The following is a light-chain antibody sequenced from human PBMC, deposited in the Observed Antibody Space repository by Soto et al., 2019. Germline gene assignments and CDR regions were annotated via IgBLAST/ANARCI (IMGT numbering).Light chain of an antibody. V-gene: IGKV3-15*01. CDR2: GAS. Sequence: ERVITQSPSTLSVSPGERSTLSCMASQSVGSNLAWYQQKPGQAPRLLIFGASSRATGVPARFSGSGSGTEFTLTINSLQSEDFAVYFCQQYDNLPLTFGRGTKVDIK. CDR3: QQYDNLPLT. J-gene: IGKJ3*01. CDR1: QSVGSN.